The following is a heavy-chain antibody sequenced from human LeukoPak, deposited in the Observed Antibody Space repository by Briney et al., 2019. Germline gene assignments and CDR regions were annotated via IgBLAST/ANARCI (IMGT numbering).Heavy chain of an antibody. D-gene: IGHD2-2*01. CDR2: ISGSGGST. CDR1: GFTFSSYA. J-gene: IGHJ5*02. CDR3: AGKGIVVVPAAMMNWFDP. V-gene: IGHV3-23*01. Sequence: GGSLRLSCAASGFTFSSYAMHWVRQAPGKGLEWVSAISGSGGSTYYADSVKGRFTISRDNSKNTLYLQMNSLRAEDTAVYYCAGKGIVVVPAAMMNWFDPWGQGTLVTVSS.